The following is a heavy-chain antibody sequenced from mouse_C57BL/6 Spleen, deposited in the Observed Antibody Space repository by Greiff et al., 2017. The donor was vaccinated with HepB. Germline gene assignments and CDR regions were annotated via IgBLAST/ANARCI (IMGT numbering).Heavy chain of an antibody. CDR1: GYTFTSYW. D-gene: IGHD1-3*01. CDR3: ARRALKGAMDY. V-gene: IGHV1-55*01. Sequence: QVHVKQPGAELVKPGASVKMSCKASGYTFTSYWITWVKQRPGQGLEWIGDIYPGSGSTNYNEKFKSKATLTVDTSSSTAYMQLSSLTSEDSAVYYCARRALKGAMDYWGQGTSVTVSS. CDR2: IYPGSGST. J-gene: IGHJ4*01.